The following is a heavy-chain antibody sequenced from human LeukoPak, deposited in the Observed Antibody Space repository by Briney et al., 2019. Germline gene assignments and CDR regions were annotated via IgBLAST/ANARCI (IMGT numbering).Heavy chain of an antibody. CDR1: GFTFSRHA. D-gene: IGHD3-16*01. CDR2: IDTIGATT. Sequence: GGSLRLSCAASGFTFSRHAMRCVRQAPRRGLKGVSSIDTIGATTSYTHSVKGRFPISRDNSKNMLHLQMDTLRAEDTAVYYCAKTGQPWLIPEESWGQATLVTASS. J-gene: IGHJ5*02. V-gene: IGHV3-23*01. CDR3: AKTGQPWLIPEES.